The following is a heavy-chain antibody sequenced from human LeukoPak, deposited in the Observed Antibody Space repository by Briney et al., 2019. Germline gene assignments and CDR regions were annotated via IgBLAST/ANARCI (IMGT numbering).Heavy chain of an antibody. CDR1: VFPYSRYC. CDR3: AKRNYHYYYYGMDV. CDR2: IKQDGREK. V-gene: IGHV3-7*03. D-gene: IGHD1-7*01. J-gene: IGHJ6*02. Sequence: SGGPVRLFCAASVFPYSRYCMIWLRHAPGKGLECVANIKQDGREKYYVDSVKGRFTISRDNAKNSLYLQMNSLRAEDTAVYYCAKRNYHYYYYGMDVWGQGTTVTVSS.